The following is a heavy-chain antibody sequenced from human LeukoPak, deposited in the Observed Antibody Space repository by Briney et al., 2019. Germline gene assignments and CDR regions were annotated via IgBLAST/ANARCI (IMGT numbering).Heavy chain of an antibody. V-gene: IGHV3-11*01. CDR1: GVTFSDYY. J-gene: IGHJ4*02. CDR3: AREAYDYVWGSYRVFDY. Sequence: PGGSLRLSCAASGVTFSDYYMSWIRHAPRKGLEWVSYISSSGSTIYYADSVKGRFTISRDNAKNSLYLQMSSLRAEDTAVYYCAREAYDYVWGSYRVFDYWGQGTLVTVSS. CDR2: ISSSGSTI. D-gene: IGHD3-16*02.